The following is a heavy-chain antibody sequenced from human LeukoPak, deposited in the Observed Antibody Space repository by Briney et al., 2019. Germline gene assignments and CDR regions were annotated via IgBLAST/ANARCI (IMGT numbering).Heavy chain of an antibody. CDR1: GGSISSGGYY. CDR2: IYYSGST. D-gene: IGHD2-2*01. J-gene: IGHJ5*02. Sequence: SETLSLTCTVSGGSISSGGYYWSWIRQHPGKGLEWIGYIYYSGSTNYNPSLKSRVTISVDTFKNQFSLKLSSVTAADTAVYYCARTESLGYCSSTSCLGGFDPWGQGTLVTVSS. V-gene: IGHV4-31*03. CDR3: ARTESLGYCSSTSCLGGFDP.